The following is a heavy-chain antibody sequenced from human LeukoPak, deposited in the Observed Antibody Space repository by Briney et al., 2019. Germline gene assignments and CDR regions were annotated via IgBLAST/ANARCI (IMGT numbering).Heavy chain of an antibody. V-gene: IGHV3-66*01. CDR3: ARVSAFGTDYYYYGMDV. J-gene: IGHJ6*02. D-gene: IGHD3-16*01. CDR1: GFTVSTHY. Sequence: PGGSLRLSCAASGFTVSTHYMSWVRQAPQKGLEWVSVIYRDGSTYYADSVRGRFTISRDNSKSTLYLQMNSLRAEDTAVYYCARVSAFGTDYYYYGMDVWGQGTTVTVSS. CDR2: IYRDGST.